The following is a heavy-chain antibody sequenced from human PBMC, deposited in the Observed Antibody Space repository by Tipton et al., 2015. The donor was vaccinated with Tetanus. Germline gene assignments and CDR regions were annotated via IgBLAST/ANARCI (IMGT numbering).Heavy chain of an antibody. Sequence: SLRLSCAVSGFTFSNYWMNWVRQAPGKGLEWVASVNTDGSEEYYLDSVRGRFTISRDNARNSLSLQMISLRVEDTAVYYCVSGGGYWGQGTLGTVSS. CDR1: GFTFSNYW. D-gene: IGHD6-25*01. V-gene: IGHV3-7*03. J-gene: IGHJ4*02. CDR2: VNTDGSEE. CDR3: VSGGGY.